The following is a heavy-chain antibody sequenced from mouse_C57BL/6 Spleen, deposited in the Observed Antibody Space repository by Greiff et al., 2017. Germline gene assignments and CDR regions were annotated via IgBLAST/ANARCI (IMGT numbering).Heavy chain of an antibody. CDR2: IDPEDGET. CDR1: GFNIKDYY. V-gene: IGHV14-2*01. Sequence: EVQRVESGAELVKPGASVKLSCTASGFNIKDYYMHWVKQRTEQGLEWIGRIDPEDGETKYAPKFQGKATISTDTASNTAYLQLSSLKSEDTAVYYCATSRDGAWFAYWGQGTLVTVSA. J-gene: IGHJ3*01. CDR3: ATSRDGAWFAY. D-gene: IGHD1-1*01.